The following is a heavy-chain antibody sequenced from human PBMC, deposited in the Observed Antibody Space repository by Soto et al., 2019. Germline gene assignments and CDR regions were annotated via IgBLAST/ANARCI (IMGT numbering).Heavy chain of an antibody. Sequence: QVQLVQSGAEVKKPGSSVKVSCKASGGTFSSYAISWVRQAPGQGLEWMGGIIPIFGTANYAQKFQGRVTITADESMSTAYMELSSLRSEDTAVYYCARDHSPYYENDRAFDIWGQGTMVTVSS. CDR1: GGTFSSYA. J-gene: IGHJ3*02. V-gene: IGHV1-69*12. CDR2: IIPIFGTA. D-gene: IGHD3-3*01. CDR3: ARDHSPYYENDRAFDI.